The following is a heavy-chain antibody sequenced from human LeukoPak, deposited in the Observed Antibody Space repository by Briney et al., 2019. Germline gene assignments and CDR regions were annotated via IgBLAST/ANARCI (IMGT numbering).Heavy chain of an antibody. V-gene: IGHV3-23*01. CDR3: AKDGDGYNY. Sequence: GGSLRLSCAASGFSFSRSWMSWVRQAPGKGLEWVSAISGSGGSTYYADSVKGRFTISRDNSKNTLYLQMNSLRAEDTAVYYCAKDGDGYNYWGQGTLVTVSS. J-gene: IGHJ4*02. CDR2: ISGSGGST. CDR1: GFSFSRSW. D-gene: IGHD5-24*01.